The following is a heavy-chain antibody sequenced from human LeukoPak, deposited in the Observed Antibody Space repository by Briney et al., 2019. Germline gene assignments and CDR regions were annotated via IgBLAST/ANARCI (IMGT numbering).Heavy chain of an antibody. V-gene: IGHV3-21*01. CDR2: ISSSSSYI. CDR1: GFTFSSYS. Sequence: MSGGSLRLSCAASGFTFSSYSMNWVRQAPGKGLEWVSSISSSSSYIYYADSVKGRFTISRDNAKNSLYLQMNSLRAEDTAVYYCARRSYYDSSGYNWFDPWGQGTLVTVSS. D-gene: IGHD3-22*01. J-gene: IGHJ5*02. CDR3: ARRSYYDSSGYNWFDP.